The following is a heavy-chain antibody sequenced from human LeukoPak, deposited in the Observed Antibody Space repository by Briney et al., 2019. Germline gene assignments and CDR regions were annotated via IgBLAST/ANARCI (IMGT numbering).Heavy chain of an antibody. CDR2: IDWDDDK. Sequence: ESGPTLVHPTQPLTLTCTFSGFSLSTSGMCVSWIRQPPGKALEWLARIDWDDDKYYSTSLKTRPTISKDTSKNQVVLTMTNMDPVDTATYYCARMIAFGVVYDAFDVWGQGTMVTVSS. V-gene: IGHV2-70*11. D-gene: IGHD3-3*01. CDR1: GFSLSTSGMC. J-gene: IGHJ3*01. CDR3: ARMIAFGVVYDAFDV.